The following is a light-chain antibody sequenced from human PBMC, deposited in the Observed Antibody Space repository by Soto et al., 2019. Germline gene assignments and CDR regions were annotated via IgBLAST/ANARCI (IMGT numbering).Light chain of an antibody. J-gene: IGKJ4*01. CDR2: GTS. V-gene: IGKV3-20*01. CDR3: QYYGSSVT. CDR1: QSISNDH. Sequence: EIVVTQSPGTLSLSPGERATLSCRASQSISNDHLAWYQQKPGQAPRLLIYGTSNRATGGIADRFSGSGSGSGFTLTISRLEPEDFAVYFCQYYGSSVTFAGGTKVEIK.